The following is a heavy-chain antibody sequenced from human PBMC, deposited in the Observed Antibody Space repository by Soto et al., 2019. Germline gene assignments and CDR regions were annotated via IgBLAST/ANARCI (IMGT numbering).Heavy chain of an antibody. CDR2: IYHSGST. D-gene: IGHD3-9*01. Sequence: SETLSLTCTVSGGSISSYYWSWIRQPPGKGLEWIGYIYHSGSTYYNPSLKSRVTISVDTSKNQFSLKLSSVTAADTAVYYCARECPPNYYDILTGRYIDYWGQGTLVTVSS. V-gene: IGHV4-59*12. CDR1: GGSISSYY. J-gene: IGHJ4*02. CDR3: ARECPPNYYDILTGRYIDY.